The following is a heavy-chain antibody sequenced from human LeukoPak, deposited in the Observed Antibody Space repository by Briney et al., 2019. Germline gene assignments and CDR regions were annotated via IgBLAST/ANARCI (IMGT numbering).Heavy chain of an antibody. CDR1: GVSISSSGYY. CDR2: IFYSGNT. V-gene: IGHV4-39*02. Sequence: SETLSLTCTVSGVSISSSGYYWAWIRQSPGKGLEWIGTIFYSGNTDYNPSLKSRVSLSVDTSKNQFFLNLTSVTAADTAVYYCARDSGFPDVWGKGTTVTVSS. J-gene: IGHJ6*04. D-gene: IGHD3-10*01. CDR3: ARDSGFPDV.